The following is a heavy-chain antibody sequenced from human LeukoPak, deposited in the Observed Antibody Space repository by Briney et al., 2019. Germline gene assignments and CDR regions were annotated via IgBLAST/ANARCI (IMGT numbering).Heavy chain of an antibody. CDR1: GFTFSSYG. D-gene: IGHD4-17*01. J-gene: IGHJ6*03. CDR2: IRYDGSNK. V-gene: IGHV3-30*02. Sequence: PGGSLRLSCAASGFTFSSYGMHWVRQAPGKGLEWVAFIRYDGSNKYYTDSVKGRFTISRDNSKNTLYLQMNSLRAEDMAVYYCARGGTVTKDYYYYYMDVWGKGTTVTVSS. CDR3: ARGGTVTKDYYYYYMDV.